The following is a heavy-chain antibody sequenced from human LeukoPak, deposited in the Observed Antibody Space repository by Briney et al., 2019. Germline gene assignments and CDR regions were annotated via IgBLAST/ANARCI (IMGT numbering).Heavy chain of an antibody. D-gene: IGHD3-10*01. Sequence: GGSLRLSCAASGFTLSNYDMSWVRQAPGKGLEWVSVISSSGGSTYYADSVKGRFTISRDNSKDTPYLQMNSLRAEDTAVYYWAKSPGSRSYPHYFDYWGQGTLVTVSS. J-gene: IGHJ4*02. V-gene: IGHV3-23*01. CDR2: ISSSGGST. CDR1: GFTLSNYD. CDR3: AKSPGSRSYPHYFDY.